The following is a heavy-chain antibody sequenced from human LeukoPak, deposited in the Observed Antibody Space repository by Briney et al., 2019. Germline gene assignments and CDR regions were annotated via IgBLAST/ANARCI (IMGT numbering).Heavy chain of an antibody. D-gene: IGHD4-23*01. Sequence: PGGSLRLSCAASGFTFSSYSMNWVRQAPGKGLEWVSSISSSSSYIYYADSVKGRFTISRDNAKNSLYLQMNSLRAEDTAVYYCAREPTVINQGGYWGQGTLVTVSS. CDR1: GFTFSSYS. CDR3: AREPTVINQGGY. J-gene: IGHJ4*02. V-gene: IGHV3-21*01. CDR2: ISSSSSYI.